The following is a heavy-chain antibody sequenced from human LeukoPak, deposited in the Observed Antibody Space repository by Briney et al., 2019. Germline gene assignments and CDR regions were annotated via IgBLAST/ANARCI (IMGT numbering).Heavy chain of an antibody. CDR1: GYTFTSYG. D-gene: IGHD3-22*01. J-gene: IGHJ4*02. Sequence: ASVKVSCKASGYTFTSYGISWVRQAPGQGLEWMGWISAYNGNTNYAQKLQGRVTMTTDTSTSTAYMELRSLRSDDTAVYYCARVLPDFWSGYFVYYYDSSGYYYFDYWGQGTLVTVSS. CDR2: ISAYNGNT. CDR3: ARVLPDFWSGYFVYYYDSSGYYYFDY. V-gene: IGHV1-18*01.